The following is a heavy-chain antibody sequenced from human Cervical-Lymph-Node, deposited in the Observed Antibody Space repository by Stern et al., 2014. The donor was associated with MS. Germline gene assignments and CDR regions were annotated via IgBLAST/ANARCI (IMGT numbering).Heavy chain of an antibody. CDR1: GYTFTRFD. CDR3: ARVRTVAGRRVGL. J-gene: IGHJ4*02. D-gene: IGHD2-15*01. CDR2: MNPNNGNS. V-gene: IGHV1-8*01. Sequence: VQLVESGAEVKKPGASVKVSCKASGYTFTRFDIHWVRQATGQGLEWMAWMNPNNGNSDSAENFKARVTLTSNTSLSTAYMELSSLKAEDTAIYYCARVRTVAGRRVGLWGQGTLVTVSS.